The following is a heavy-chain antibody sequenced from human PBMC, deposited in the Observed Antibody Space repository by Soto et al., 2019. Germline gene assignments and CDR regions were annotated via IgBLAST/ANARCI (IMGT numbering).Heavy chain of an antibody. CDR1: GGSFSGYY. CDR3: ARGSGSSSWAPSL. J-gene: IGHJ4*02. CDR2: INHSGST. D-gene: IGHD6-13*01. V-gene: IGHV4-34*01. Sequence: PSETLSLTCAVYGGSFSGYYWSWIRQPPGKGLEWIGEINHSGSTNYNPSLKSRVTISVDTSKNQFSLKLSSVTAADTAVYYCARGSGSSSWAPSLWGQGTLVTVS.